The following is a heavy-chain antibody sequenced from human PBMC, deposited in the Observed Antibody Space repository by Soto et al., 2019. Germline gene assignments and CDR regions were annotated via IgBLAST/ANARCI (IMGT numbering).Heavy chain of an antibody. CDR2: ISAYNGNT. Sequence: ASVKVSCKASGYTFTSYGISWVRQAPGQGLEWMGWISAYNGNTNYAQKLQGRVTMTTDTSTSTAYMELRSLRSDDTAVYYCARDLGIVVVPAAIDYYGMDVWGQGTTVTVSS. CDR1: GYTFTSYG. J-gene: IGHJ6*02. V-gene: IGHV1-18*04. D-gene: IGHD2-2*01. CDR3: ARDLGIVVVPAAIDYYGMDV.